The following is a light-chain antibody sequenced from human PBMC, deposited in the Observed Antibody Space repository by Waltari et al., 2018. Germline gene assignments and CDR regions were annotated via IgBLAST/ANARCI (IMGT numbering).Light chain of an antibody. CDR1: GSDVGGYDY. V-gene: IGLV2-14*01. CDR2: EVS. J-gene: IGLJ1*01. Sequence: QSALTQPASVSGSPGQSITFSCTGTGSDVGGYDYVSWYQQHPGKVPKLMIYEVSNRPLGVSNRFSGSKSGNTASLTISGLQAEDEADYYCLSYTSSSTYVFGTGTKVTVL. CDR3: LSYTSSSTYV.